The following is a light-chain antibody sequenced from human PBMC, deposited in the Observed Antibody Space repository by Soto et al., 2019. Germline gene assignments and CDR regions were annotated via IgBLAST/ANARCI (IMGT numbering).Light chain of an antibody. CDR1: QSVSSN. V-gene: IGKV3-15*01. J-gene: IGKJ1*01. Sequence: EIVMTQSPATLSVSPGERATLSCRASQSVSSNLAWYQQKPGQAPRLLIYGASTRATGIPARFSGSGSGTEFTLTISSLQSEDFAFYYCQQYNNWPRTFGQVTKVELK. CDR3: QQYNNWPRT. CDR2: GAS.